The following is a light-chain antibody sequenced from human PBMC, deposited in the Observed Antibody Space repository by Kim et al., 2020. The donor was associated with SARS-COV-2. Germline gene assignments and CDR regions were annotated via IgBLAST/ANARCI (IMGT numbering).Light chain of an antibody. CDR1: QSISSW. J-gene: IGKJ4*01. CDR2: KAS. Sequence: SASVGDRVPLTCRASQSISSWLAWYPQKPGKAPKLLIYKASSLESGVPSRFSGRGSGTEFTLTISSLQPDDFATYYCQQYNSYSLTFGGGTKLEIK. CDR3: QQYNSYSLT. V-gene: IGKV1-5*03.